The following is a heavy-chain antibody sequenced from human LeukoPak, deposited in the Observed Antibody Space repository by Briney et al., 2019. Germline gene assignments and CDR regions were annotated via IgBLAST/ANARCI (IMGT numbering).Heavy chain of an antibody. J-gene: IGHJ4*02. CDR2: ISSSSSYI. D-gene: IGHD4-11*01. CDR1: GFTFSSYS. V-gene: IGHV3-21*01. Sequence: GGSLRLSCAASGFTFSSYSMNWVRQAPGKGLEWVSSISSSSSYIYYADSVKGRFAISRDNAKNSLYLQMNSLRAEDTAVYYCARVSSLQPDYWGQGTLVTVSS. CDR3: ARVSSLQPDY.